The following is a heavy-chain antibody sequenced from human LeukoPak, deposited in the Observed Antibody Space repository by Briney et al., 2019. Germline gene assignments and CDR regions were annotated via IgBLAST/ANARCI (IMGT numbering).Heavy chain of an antibody. Sequence: SPAHSCAASIFTFSYYTMSWVRESPGNRLESVSSISAGGGSTYYADSVKGRFTISRDNSKNTLYLQMNSLRAEDTAVYYCAKVLSTIPKSPFDYWGQGTLVTVSS. D-gene: IGHD2-2*02. CDR1: IFTFSYYT. CDR2: ISAGGGST. J-gene: IGHJ4*02. V-gene: IGHV3-23*01. CDR3: AKVLSTIPKSPFDY.